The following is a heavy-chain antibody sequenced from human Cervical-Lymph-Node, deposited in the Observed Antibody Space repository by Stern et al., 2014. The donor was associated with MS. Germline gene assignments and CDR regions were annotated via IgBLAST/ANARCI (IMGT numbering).Heavy chain of an antibody. CDR1: GYTFTSYW. CDR3: ARQRYFDY. CDR2: IFPGGSDI. J-gene: IGHJ4*02. Sequence: EVQLVESGPEVKRPGESLKISCQASGYTFTSYWIGWVRQMPGKGLEWIAIIFPGGSDIRYSPSFQAQVTISAAKSSSTAYLQWNNLKASDTAIYYCARQRYFDYWGQGTLVTVSS. V-gene: IGHV5-51*01.